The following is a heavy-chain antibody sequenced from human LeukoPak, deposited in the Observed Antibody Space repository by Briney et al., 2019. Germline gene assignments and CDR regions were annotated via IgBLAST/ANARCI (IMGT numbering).Heavy chain of an antibody. D-gene: IGHD3-10*01. CDR1: GYTFTGYY. CDR3: ARGEVLLWFGESNDAFDI. Sequence: ASVKVSCKASGYTFTGYYMHWVRQAPGQGLEWMGWINPNSGGTNYAQKFQGRVTMTRDTSISTAYMELSRLRSDDTAVYYCARGEVLLWFGESNDAFDIWGRGTMVTVSS. V-gene: IGHV1-2*02. CDR2: INPNSGGT. J-gene: IGHJ3*02.